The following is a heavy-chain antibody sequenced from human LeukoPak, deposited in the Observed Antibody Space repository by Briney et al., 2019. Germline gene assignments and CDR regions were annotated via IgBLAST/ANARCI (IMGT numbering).Heavy chain of an antibody. J-gene: IGHJ4*02. D-gene: IGHD3-22*01. CDR1: GFTFRSYA. Sequence: AGGSLRLSWAGSGFTFRSYAMNWVRHAPGKGLEWVSLISGGGGSTHYPDAVKGRFTISRDNSQNTVFLHMNRLRVEDTAVYLCAKGQENYYETTGNWDSWGQGTLVTVSS. V-gene: IGHV3-23*01. CDR2: ISGGGGST. CDR3: AKGQENYYETTGNWDS.